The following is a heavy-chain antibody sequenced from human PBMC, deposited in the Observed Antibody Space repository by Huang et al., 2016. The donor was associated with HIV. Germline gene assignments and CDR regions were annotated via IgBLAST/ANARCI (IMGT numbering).Heavy chain of an antibody. CDR2: INPKRGGT. CDR1: GYTCTDSK. Sequence: QVPLVQSGAEVKNPGASVRVSCKASGYTCTDSKIHWVRQAPGQGLEWRGWINPKRGGTIYAQRFQGRITMTRDTTISTVHMDLRRIQSDDTAVYFCARDWSFGSSTSPADWGQGTLVTVSS. J-gene: IGHJ4*02. CDR3: ARDWSFGSSTSPAD. D-gene: IGHD6-6*01. V-gene: IGHV1-2*02.